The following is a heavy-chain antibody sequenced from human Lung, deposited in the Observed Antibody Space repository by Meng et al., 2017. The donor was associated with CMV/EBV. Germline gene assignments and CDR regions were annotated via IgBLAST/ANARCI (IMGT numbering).Heavy chain of an antibody. CDR2: IYYSGSS. CDR3: ARILSVVVGYEDY. D-gene: IGHD5-12*01. V-gene: IGHV4-39*07. Sequence: LRVQESGLALVKPTCAQSRTCDVSGCCLTGSSYYWGGLRQPSRKGLEWIGSIYYSGSSSYNPSLKSRVTISVDTSENQFSLKLSSVTAADTSVYYCARILSVVVGYEDYWGQGTLVTVSS. CDR1: GCCLTGSSYY. J-gene: IGHJ4*02.